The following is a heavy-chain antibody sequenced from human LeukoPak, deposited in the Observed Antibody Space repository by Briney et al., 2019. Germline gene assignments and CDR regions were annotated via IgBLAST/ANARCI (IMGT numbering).Heavy chain of an antibody. V-gene: IGHV3-48*02. D-gene: IGHD6-19*01. CDR3: ARSYSRESSGWYYFDY. J-gene: IGHJ4*02. CDR2: ISSSSSTI. Sequence: PGGSLRLSCAASGFTFSSYSMNWVRHAPGKGLEWVSYISSSSSTIYYADSVKGRFTISRDHAKNSLYLQMNSLRDEDTAVYYCARSYSRESSGWYYFDYWGQGTLVTVSS. CDR1: GFTFSSYS.